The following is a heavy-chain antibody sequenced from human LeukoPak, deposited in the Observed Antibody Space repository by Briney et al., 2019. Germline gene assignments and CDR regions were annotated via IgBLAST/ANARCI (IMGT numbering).Heavy chain of an antibody. Sequence: PSETLSLTCTVSGGSISSYYWSWIRQPPGKGLEWIGYIYYSGSTNYNPSLKSRVTISVDTSKNQFSLKLSSVTAADTAVYYCAGAFRAVIAAAPPPRFDYWGQGTLVTVSS. CDR1: GGSISSYY. CDR3: AGAFRAVIAAAPPPRFDY. CDR2: IYYSGST. J-gene: IGHJ4*02. V-gene: IGHV4-59*08. D-gene: IGHD6-13*01.